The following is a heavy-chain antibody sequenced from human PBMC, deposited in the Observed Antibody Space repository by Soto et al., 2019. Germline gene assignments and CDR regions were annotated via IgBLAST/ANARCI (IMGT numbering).Heavy chain of an antibody. CDR3: ARTRSAWSDFHYYSLDV. V-gene: IGHV3-21*06. J-gene: IGHJ6*02. CDR2: ISSTTNYI. CDR1: GFTFTRYS. Sequence: EVQLVESGGGLVKPGGSLRLSCAASGFTFTRYSMNWVRQAPGKGLEWVSSISSTTNYIYYGDSMKGRFTISRDNAKNSLYLEMNSLTGEDTAVYYCARTRSAWSDFHYYSLDVWGQGTTVTVSS. D-gene: IGHD1-26*01.